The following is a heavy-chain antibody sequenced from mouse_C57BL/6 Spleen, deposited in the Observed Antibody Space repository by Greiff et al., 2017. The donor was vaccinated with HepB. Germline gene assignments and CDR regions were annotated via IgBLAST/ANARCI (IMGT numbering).Heavy chain of an antibody. CDR2: IYPGNSDT. CDR3: TRGDLIYYGSSFYAMDY. V-gene: IGHV1-5*01. Sequence: EVQLQQSGTVLARPGASVKMSCKTSGYTFTSYWMHWVKQRPGQGLEWIGAIYPGNSDTSYNQKFKGKAKLTAVTSASTAYMELSSLTNEDSAVYYCTRGDLIYYGSSFYAMDYWGQGTSVTVSS. J-gene: IGHJ4*01. CDR1: GYTFTSYW. D-gene: IGHD1-1*01.